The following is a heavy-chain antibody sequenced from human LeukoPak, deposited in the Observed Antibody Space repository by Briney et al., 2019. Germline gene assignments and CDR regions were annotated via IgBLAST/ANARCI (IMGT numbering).Heavy chain of an antibody. CDR3: ARDHYFDY. CDR2: INHSGST. V-gene: IGHV4-34*01. J-gene: IGHJ4*02. Sequence: SETLSLTCAVYGGSFSGYYWSWIRQPPGKGLEWIGEINHSGSTNYNPSLKSRVTISVDTSKDQFSLKLSSVTAADTAVYYCARDHYFDYWGQGTLVTVSS. CDR1: GGSFSGYY.